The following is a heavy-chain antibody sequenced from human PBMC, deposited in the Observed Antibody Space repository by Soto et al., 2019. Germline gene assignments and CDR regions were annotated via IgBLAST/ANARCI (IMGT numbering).Heavy chain of an antibody. D-gene: IGHD5-12*01. CDR3: ARYSGYVTEAFDI. J-gene: IGHJ3*02. CDR1: GGSISSYY. CDR2: IYYSGST. Sequence: QVQLQESGPGLVKPSETLSLTCTVSGGSISSYYWSWIRQPPGKGLEWIGYIYYSGSTNYNPSLKSRVTISVDKSKNQFSLKLSSVTAADTAVYYCARYSGYVTEAFDIWGQGTMVTVSS. V-gene: IGHV4-59*08.